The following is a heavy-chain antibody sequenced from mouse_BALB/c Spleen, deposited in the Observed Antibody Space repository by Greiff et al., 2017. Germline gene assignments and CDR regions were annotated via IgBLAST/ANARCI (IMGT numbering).Heavy chain of an antibody. CDR2: IDPSDSET. CDR3: ARELQAWFAY. D-gene: IGHD2-1*01. Sequence: QVQLKQPGAELVKPGAPVKLSCKASGYTFTSYWMNWVKQRPGRGLEWIGRIDPSDSETHYNQKFKDKATLTVDKSSSTAYIQLSSLTSEDSAVYYCARELQAWFAYWGQGTLVTVSA. CDR1: GYTFTSYW. J-gene: IGHJ3*01. V-gene: IGHV1-69*02.